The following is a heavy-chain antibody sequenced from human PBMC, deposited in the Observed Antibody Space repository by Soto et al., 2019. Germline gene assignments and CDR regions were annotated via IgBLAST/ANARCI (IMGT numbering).Heavy chain of an antibody. Sequence: GESLEISCKGSGYSFTSYWISCVRQMPGKGLEWIGRIDPSDSYTNYSPSFQGHVTISADKSISTAYLQWSSLKASDTAMYYCARQYSSSSAHYYGMEVWGQGTKVTVSS. V-gene: IGHV5-10-1*01. J-gene: IGHJ6*02. D-gene: IGHD6-6*01. CDR2: IDPSDSYT. CDR3: ARQYSSSSAHYYGMEV. CDR1: GYSFTSYW.